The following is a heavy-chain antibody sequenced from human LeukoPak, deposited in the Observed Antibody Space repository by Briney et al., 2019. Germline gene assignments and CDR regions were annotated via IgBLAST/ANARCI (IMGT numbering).Heavy chain of an antibody. Sequence: ASVKASCKASGYTFTSYYMHWVRQAPGQGLEWMGIINPSGGSTSYAQKFQGRVTMTRDTSTSTVYVELSSLRSEDTAVYYCARDQVYSIAAAGTHYYFDYWGQGTLVTVSS. D-gene: IGHD6-13*01. V-gene: IGHV1-46*01. CDR2: INPSGGST. J-gene: IGHJ4*02. CDR1: GYTFTSYY. CDR3: ARDQVYSIAAAGTHYYFDY.